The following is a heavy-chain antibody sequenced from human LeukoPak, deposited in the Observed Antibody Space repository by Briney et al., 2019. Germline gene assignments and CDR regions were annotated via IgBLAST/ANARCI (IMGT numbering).Heavy chain of an antibody. CDR1: GGSISSHY. CDR3: ARSLQLWFYFDY. D-gene: IGHD5-18*01. V-gene: IGHV4-59*11. J-gene: IGHJ4*02. CDR2: IYYSGST. Sequence: SETLSLTCTVSGGSISSHYWSWIRQPPGKGLEWIGNIYYSGSTNHNPSLKSRVTISVDTSKNQFSLKLSSVTAADTAVYYCARSLQLWFYFDYWGQGTLVTVSS.